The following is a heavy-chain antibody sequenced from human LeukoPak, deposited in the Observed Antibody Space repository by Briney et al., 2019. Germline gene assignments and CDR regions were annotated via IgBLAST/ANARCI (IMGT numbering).Heavy chain of an antibody. CDR3: AEDPWVKWVEMAAIWLGL. CDR1: VYTLIQLS. V-gene: IGHV1-24*01. D-gene: IGHD5-24*01. Sequence: GASLRGSRTVSVYTLIQLSMHWVREAPRKKVEWVGGFDPEDGVTINAHKFEGRVTMTEDTSTDTAYMEMSRLRSEDTVVYYCAEDPWVKWVEMAAIWLGLWGRGNLVTVSS. CDR2: FDPEDGVT. J-gene: IGHJ4*02.